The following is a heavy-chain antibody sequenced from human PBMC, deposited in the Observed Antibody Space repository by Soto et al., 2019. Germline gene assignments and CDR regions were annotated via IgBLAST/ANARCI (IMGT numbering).Heavy chain of an antibody. CDR1: GYTFTGYY. J-gene: IGHJ4*02. CDR3: ARDRRHYYGSGSYYPLYYFDY. V-gene: IGHV1-2*04. D-gene: IGHD3-10*01. CDR2: INPNSGGT. Sequence: ASVKVSCKASGYTFTGYYMHWVRQAPGQGLEWMGWINPNSGGTNYAQKFQGWVTMTRDTSISTAYMELSRLRSDDTAVYYCARDRRHYYGSGSYYPLYYFDYWGQGTLVTVSS.